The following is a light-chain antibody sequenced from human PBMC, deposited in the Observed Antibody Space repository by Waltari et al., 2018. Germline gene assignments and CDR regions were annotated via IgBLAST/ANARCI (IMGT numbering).Light chain of an antibody. V-gene: IGKV3-11*01. CDR1: QSVGSN. CDR3: QQRNIWPNT. J-gene: IGKJ2*01. Sequence: EIVLTQSPATLSSPPGDSATLSCRASQSVGSNLAWYQQKPGQAPRLLIYDASSRATGVPARFSGSGSGTEFTLTISSLEPEDFAVFYCQQRNIWPNTFGQGTKLEIK. CDR2: DAS.